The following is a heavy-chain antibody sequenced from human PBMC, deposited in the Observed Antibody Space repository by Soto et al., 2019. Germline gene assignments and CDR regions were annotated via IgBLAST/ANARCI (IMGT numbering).Heavy chain of an antibody. V-gene: IGHV3-23*01. CDR2: ISGGGDST. CDR3: AKGETKMRVVVVIRGYHFDY. D-gene: IGHD3-22*01. CDR1: GCTFSRYP. J-gene: IGHJ4*02. Sequence: PXGSLRRSCAASGCTFSRYPMNWVRQTPGKGLEWVSAISGGGDSTYYADSVKGRFTISRDNSKNTLYLQMNSLRAEDTAVYYCAKGETKMRVVVVIRGYHFDYWGQGTPVTVYS.